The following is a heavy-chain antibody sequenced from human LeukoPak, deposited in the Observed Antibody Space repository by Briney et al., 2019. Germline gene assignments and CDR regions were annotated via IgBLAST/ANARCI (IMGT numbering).Heavy chain of an antibody. CDR2: IYYSGST. J-gene: IGHJ4*02. CDR3: ARVEFRYFDFDY. Sequence: PSETLSLTCIVSGGSIRGDHWSWIRQPPGKGLEWIGYIYYSGSTNYNPSLKSRVTISVDTPKNQFSLKLNSVTAADTAVYYCARVEFRYFDFDYWGQGTLVTVSS. D-gene: IGHD3-9*01. CDR1: GGSIRGDH. V-gene: IGHV4-59*01.